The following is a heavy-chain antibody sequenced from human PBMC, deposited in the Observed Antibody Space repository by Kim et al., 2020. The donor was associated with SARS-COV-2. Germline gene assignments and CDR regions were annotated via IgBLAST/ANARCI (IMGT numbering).Heavy chain of an antibody. CDR1: GFTFSAYW. Sequence: GGSLRLSCAASGFTFSAYWMHWVRQAPGKGLVWVSHINNDGSSTNYADSVKGRFTISRDNAKNTVYLQMNSLRAEDTAVYYCARTYSTSSLDYWGQGT. CDR3: ARTYSTSSLDY. D-gene: IGHD6-6*01. CDR2: INNDGSST. J-gene: IGHJ4*02. V-gene: IGHV3-74*01.